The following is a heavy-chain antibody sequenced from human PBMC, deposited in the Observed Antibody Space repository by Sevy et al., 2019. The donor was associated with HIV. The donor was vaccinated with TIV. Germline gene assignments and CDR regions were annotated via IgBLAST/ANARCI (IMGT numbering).Heavy chain of an antibody. Sequence: SETLSLTCTVSGGSISSSSYYWGWIRQPPGKGLEWIGSIYYSGSTYYNPSLKSRVTISVDTSKNQFSLKLSSVTAADPAVYYCAGPVVDTAMANFDYWGQGTLVTVSS. CDR1: GGSISSSSYY. CDR3: AGPVVDTAMANFDY. J-gene: IGHJ4*02. CDR2: IYYSGST. V-gene: IGHV4-39*01. D-gene: IGHD5-18*01.